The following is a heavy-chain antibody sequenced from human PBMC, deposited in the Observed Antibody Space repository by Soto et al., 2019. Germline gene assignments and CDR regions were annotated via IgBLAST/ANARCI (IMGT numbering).Heavy chain of an antibody. D-gene: IGHD6-13*01. J-gene: IGHJ4*02. V-gene: IGHV4-4*07. Sequence: ETLSLTCNVSGDSMTKYYWSWIRQPAGKGLEWIGRVYTSGSTNYNPSLKSRVTMSIDTSNNHFSLSLKSVTAADTAVYYCARTIGAAYYFDFWGRGALVTVSS. CDR2: VYTSGST. CDR3: ARTIGAAYYFDF. CDR1: GDSMTKYY.